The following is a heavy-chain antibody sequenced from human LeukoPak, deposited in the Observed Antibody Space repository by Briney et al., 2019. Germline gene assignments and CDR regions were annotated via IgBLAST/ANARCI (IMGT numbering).Heavy chain of an antibody. CDR2: ISYDGSNK. CDR1: GFTFSSYA. V-gene: IGHV3-30-3*01. Sequence: AGGSLRLSCAASGFTFSSYAMHWVRQAPGKGLEWVAVISYDGSNKYYADSVKGRFTISRDNSKNTLYLQMNSLRAGDTAVYYCATPTVAGTNFDYWGQGTLVTVSS. D-gene: IGHD6-19*01. CDR3: ATPTVAGTNFDY. J-gene: IGHJ4*02.